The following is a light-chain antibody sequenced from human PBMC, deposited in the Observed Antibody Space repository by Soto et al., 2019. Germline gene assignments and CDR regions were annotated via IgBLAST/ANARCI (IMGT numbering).Light chain of an antibody. V-gene: IGLV2-14*01. CDR3: SSFTSSSTLV. CDR2: EVT. Sequence: QAVVTQPASVSGSPGQSITISCTGTSSDVGAYNYVSWFQQQPGKAPKLIIYEVTNRPSGVSNRFSGSKSGKTASLTISGLQPEDEADYYCSSFTSSSTLVFGGGTKLTVL. CDR1: SSDVGAYNY. J-gene: IGLJ2*01.